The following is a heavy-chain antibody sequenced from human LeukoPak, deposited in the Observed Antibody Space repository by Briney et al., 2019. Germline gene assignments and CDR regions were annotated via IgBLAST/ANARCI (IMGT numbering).Heavy chain of an antibody. CDR3: ARHFGSSWSLDI. CDR2: IYYSGST. V-gene: IGHV4-30-4*08. J-gene: IGHJ3*02. D-gene: IGHD6-13*01. Sequence: SSETLSLTCTVSGGSISSGDYYWSWIRQPPGKGLERIGYIYYSGSTYYNPSLKSRVTISVDTSKNQFSLKLSSVTAADTAVYYCARHFGSSWSLDIWGQGTMVTVSS. CDR1: GGSISSGDYY.